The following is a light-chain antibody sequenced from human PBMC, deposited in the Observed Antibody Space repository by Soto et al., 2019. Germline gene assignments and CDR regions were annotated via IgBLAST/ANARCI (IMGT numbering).Light chain of an antibody. J-gene: IGKJ1*01. CDR2: KAS. CDR1: QSISSW. CDR3: QQYGSSGT. Sequence: DIQMTQYPSTLAASVGDRGTITCRASQSISSWLAWYHQKPGKAPKLLIYKASSLESGVPSRFSGSGSGTEFTLTISRLEPEDFAVYYCQQYGSSGTFGQGTKVDIK. V-gene: IGKV1-5*03.